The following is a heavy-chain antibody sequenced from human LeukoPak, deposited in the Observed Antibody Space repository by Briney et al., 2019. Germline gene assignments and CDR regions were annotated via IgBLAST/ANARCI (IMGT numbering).Heavy chain of an antibody. V-gene: IGHV3-48*03. Sequence: GGSLRLSCAASGFTFSSYEMNWVRQAPGKGLEWGSYISSSGSTIYYADSVKGRFTISRDNAKNSLYLQMNSLRAEDTAVYSCARANGGGVDYWGQGTLVTVSS. D-gene: IGHD2-21*01. CDR2: ISSSGSTI. J-gene: IGHJ4*02. CDR1: GFTFSSYE. CDR3: ARANGGGVDY.